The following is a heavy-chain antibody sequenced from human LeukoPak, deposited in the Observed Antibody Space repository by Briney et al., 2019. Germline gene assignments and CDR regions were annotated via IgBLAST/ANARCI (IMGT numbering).Heavy chain of an antibody. V-gene: IGHV4-38-2*01. J-gene: IGHJ6*03. D-gene: IGHD2-2*01. Sequence: PSETLSLTCSVSGYSIISGYYWGWFQQPPGKGLEWPGMIYISGTTFTNPSLKSRVTISVDTSTNTFSLKMSSVTAADTAVYYSASRGDCSSSSFPSELYHYMDVWGKGTTVTVS. CDR3: ASRGDCSSSSFPSELYHYMDV. CDR2: IYISGTT. CDR1: GYSIISGYY.